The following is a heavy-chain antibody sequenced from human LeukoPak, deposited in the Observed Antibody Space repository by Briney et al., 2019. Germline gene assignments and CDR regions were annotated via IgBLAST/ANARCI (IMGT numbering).Heavy chain of an antibody. D-gene: IGHD3-22*01. J-gene: IGHJ4*02. CDR1: GFTFSSYW. CDR3: ARDRYYYDSSGYCIDY. V-gene: IGHV3-7*01. CDR2: IKQDGSEK. Sequence: GGSLRLSCAASGFTFSSYWMSWVRQATGKGLEWVANIKQDGSEKYYVDSVKGRFTISRDNAKNSLYLQMNSLRAEDTAVYYCARDRYYYDSSGYCIDYWGQGTLVTVSS.